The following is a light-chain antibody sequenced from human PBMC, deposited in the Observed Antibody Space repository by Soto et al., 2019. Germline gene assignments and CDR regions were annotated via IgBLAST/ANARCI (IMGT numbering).Light chain of an antibody. CDR1: QSVSINF. J-gene: IGKJ1*01. CDR2: GAS. Sequence: EIVLTQSPGTLSLSPVERVTLSCRAGQSVSINFLAWYQQKPGQAPRLLIYGASNRAAGIPDRFSGSGSGTDFTLTISRLEPEDFAVYYCHQYSSSRRTFGQGTKVDIK. CDR3: HQYSSSRRT. V-gene: IGKV3-20*01.